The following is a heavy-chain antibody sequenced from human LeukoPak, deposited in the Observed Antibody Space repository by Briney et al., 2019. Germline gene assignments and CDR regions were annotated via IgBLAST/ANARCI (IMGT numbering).Heavy chain of an antibody. CDR2: IYYSGST. Sequence: MPSETLSLTCTVSGGSISSSSYYWGWIRQPPGKGLEGFGSIYYSGSTYYNPSLKSRVTISVDTSKNQFSLKLSSVTAADTAVYYCARHGEKYQLLPFDPWGQGTLVTVSS. CDR1: GGSISSSSYY. J-gene: IGHJ5*02. D-gene: IGHD2-2*01. V-gene: IGHV4-39*01. CDR3: ARHGEKYQLLPFDP.